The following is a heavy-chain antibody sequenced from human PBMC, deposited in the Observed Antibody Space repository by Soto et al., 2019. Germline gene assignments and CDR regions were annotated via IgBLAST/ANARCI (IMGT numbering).Heavy chain of an antibody. J-gene: IGHJ5*01. CDR1: GFTFSSYA. D-gene: IGHD4-17*01. V-gene: IGHV3-23*01. CDR3: ARDTRYGDYVRWFDS. CDR2: ITASGGRT. Sequence: EVHLLESGGGLVQPGGSLRLSCTASGFTFSSYAMTWVRQAPGRGLEGVSGITASGGRTYYADSVKGRFTISRDNSKSTVYLQMNSLRAEDMAVYYCARDTRYGDYVRWFDSWGQGTLVTVSS.